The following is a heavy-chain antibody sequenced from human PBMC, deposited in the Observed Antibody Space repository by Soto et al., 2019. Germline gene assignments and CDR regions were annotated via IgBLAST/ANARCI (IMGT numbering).Heavy chain of an antibody. CDR1: GGTFSSYA. CDR3: ARDAQPGGGYYYYYYGMDV. CDR2: IIPIFGTA. D-gene: IGHD3-10*01. Sequence: RASVKVSCKASGGTFSSYAISWVRQAPGQGLEWMGGIIPIFGTANYAQKFQGRVTITADESTSTAYMELSSLRSEDTAVYYCARDAQPGGGYYYYYYGMDVWGQGTTVTVSS. V-gene: IGHV1-69*13. J-gene: IGHJ6*02.